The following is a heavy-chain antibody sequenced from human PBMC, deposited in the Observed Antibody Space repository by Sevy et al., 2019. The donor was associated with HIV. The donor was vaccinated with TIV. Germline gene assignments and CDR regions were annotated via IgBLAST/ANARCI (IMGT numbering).Heavy chain of an antibody. CDR3: AKVFAGMVRGVITPRYWDYYYYMDV. D-gene: IGHD3-10*01. J-gene: IGHJ6*03. CDR1: GFTFSSYA. V-gene: IGHV3-23*01. CDR2: ISGSGGST. Sequence: GGSLRLSCAASGFTFSSYAMSWVRQAPGKGLEWVSAISGSGGSTYYADSAKGRFTISRDNTKNTLSLQMNGLRAEETAVYYCAKVFAGMVRGVITPRYWDYYYYMDVWGKGTTVTVSS.